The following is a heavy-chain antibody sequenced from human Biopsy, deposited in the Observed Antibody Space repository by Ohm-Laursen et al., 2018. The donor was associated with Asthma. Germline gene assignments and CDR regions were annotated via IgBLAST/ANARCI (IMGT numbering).Heavy chain of an antibody. CDR1: GDSIDRGDYS. V-gene: IGHV4-30-2*06. J-gene: IGHJ6*02. CDR2: IYRNGNT. Sequence: TLSLTCAVSGDSIDRGDYSWTWIRQSPGVGLEWIGYIYRNGNTYYNPTLKNRVTISIDRSKNQFSLRLSSVTAADTAVYYCAIMNTLIQAANCFSYAMDVWGQGTTVTVPS. CDR3: AIMNTLIQAANCFSYAMDV. D-gene: IGHD3-9*01.